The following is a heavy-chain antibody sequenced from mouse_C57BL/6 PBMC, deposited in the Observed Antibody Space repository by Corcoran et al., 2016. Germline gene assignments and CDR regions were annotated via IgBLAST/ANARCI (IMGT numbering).Heavy chain of an antibody. CDR3: SREGFYDGYSSAY. CDR2: ITYDGSN. CDR1: GYSINRGYY. J-gene: IGHJ3*01. Sequence: DVQLQESGPGLVKPSQSLSLTCSVTGYSINRGYYWNCIRQVPGNKLEWMGYITYDGSNNYNPSLKNRISITLDTSQNHFFLRLNSVTTEDTATYYWSREGFYDGYSSAYWGQGTLVTFSA. V-gene: IGHV3-6*01. D-gene: IGHD2-3*01.